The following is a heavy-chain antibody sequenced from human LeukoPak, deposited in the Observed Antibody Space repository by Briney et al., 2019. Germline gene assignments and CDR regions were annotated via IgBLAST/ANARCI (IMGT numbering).Heavy chain of an antibody. J-gene: IGHJ3*02. CDR3: ASPVGATTVRAFDI. Sequence: GGSLRLSCAASGFIFSDHYIDWVRQAPGKGLEWVGRTRNEANIYTTKYAASVKGRFTISRDDSKNSLYLQMNSLKTEDTAVYYCASPVGATTVRAFDIWGQGTMVTVSS. CDR1: GFIFSDHY. CDR2: TRNEANIYTT. D-gene: IGHD1-26*01. V-gene: IGHV3-72*01.